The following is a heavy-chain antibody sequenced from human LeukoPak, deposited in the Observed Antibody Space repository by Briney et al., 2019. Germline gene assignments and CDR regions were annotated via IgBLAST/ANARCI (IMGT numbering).Heavy chain of an antibody. V-gene: IGHV7-4-1*02. J-gene: IGHJ4*02. Sequence: ASVKVSCKASGYTFTSYAMNWVRQAPGQGLEWMGWINTNTGNPTYAQGFAGRFVFSLDTSVSTAYLQISSLKAEDTAVYYCAREVEDCSGGSCYSGLFDYWGQGTLVTVSS. D-gene: IGHD2-15*01. CDR2: INTNTGNP. CDR3: AREVEDCSGGSCYSGLFDY. CDR1: GYTFTSYA.